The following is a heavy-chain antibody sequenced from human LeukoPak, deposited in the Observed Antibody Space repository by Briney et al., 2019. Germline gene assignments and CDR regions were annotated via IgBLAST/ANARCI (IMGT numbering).Heavy chain of an antibody. D-gene: IGHD3-22*01. CDR3: ARDGSRSGYYYFDY. J-gene: IGHJ4*02. V-gene: IGHV1-18*01. CDR1: GYTFTSYG. CDR2: IGAYNGNT. Sequence: GASVNVSCKASGYTFTSYGISWVRQAPGQGLEWMGWIGAYNGNTNYAQKLQGRVTMTTDTSTSTAYMELRSLRSDDTAVYYCARDGSRSGYYYFDYWGQGTLVTVSS.